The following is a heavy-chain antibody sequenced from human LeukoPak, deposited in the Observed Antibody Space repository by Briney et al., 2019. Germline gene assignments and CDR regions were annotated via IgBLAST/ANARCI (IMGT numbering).Heavy chain of an antibody. CDR3: ARAYFYCSSTSCYAPYGMDV. J-gene: IGHJ6*02. V-gene: IGHV1-8*01. CDR2: MNPNSGNT. Sequence: ASVKVSCKASGYTFTSYDINWVRQATGQGLEWMGWMNPNSGNTGYAQKFQGRVTMTRNTSISTAYMELSSLRSEDTAVYYCARAYFYCSSTSCYAPYGMDVWGQGTMVTVSS. D-gene: IGHD2-2*01. CDR1: GYTFTSYD.